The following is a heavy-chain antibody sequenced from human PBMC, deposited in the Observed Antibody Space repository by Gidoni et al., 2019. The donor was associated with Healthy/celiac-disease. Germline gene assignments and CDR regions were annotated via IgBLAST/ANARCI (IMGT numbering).Heavy chain of an antibody. V-gene: IGHV4-59*08. J-gene: IGHJ6*02. Sequence: QVQLQESGPGLVKPSETLSLTCTVSGGSISSYYWSWIRQPPGKGLEWIGYIYYSGSTNYNPSLKSRVTISVDTSKNQFSLKLSSVTAADTAVYYCARHYPRAAGGGPYYYYYGMDVWGQGTTVTVSS. CDR3: ARHYPRAAGGGPYYYYYGMDV. D-gene: IGHD6-13*01. CDR2: IYYSGST. CDR1: GGSISSYY.